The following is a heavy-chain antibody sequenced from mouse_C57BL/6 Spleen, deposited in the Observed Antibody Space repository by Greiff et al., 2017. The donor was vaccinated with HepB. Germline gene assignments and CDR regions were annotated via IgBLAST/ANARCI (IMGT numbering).Heavy chain of an antibody. CDR1: GYTFTSYW. CDR2: INHRSGYT. Sequence: QVQLQQPGAELAKPGASVKLSCKASGYTFTSYWMHWVKQRPGQGLEWIGYINHRSGYTKYNQKFKDKATLTADKSSSTAYMQLSSLTYEDSAVYYCARGNYYGSSYGYFDVWGTGTTVTVSS. J-gene: IGHJ1*03. CDR3: ARGNYYGSSYGYFDV. V-gene: IGHV1-7*01. D-gene: IGHD1-1*01.